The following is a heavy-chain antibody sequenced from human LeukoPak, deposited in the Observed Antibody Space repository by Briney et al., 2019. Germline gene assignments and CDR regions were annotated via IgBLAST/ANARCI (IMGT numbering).Heavy chain of an antibody. V-gene: IGHV3-23*01. CDR3: AKRIGSCDSISCLYFDR. CDR2: VSGSGGST. Sequence: GGSLRLSCAASGFTFSSYSMNWVRQAPGKGLEWVSTVSGSGGSTYYADSVKGRFTVSRDKVNNMVYLQMNSLRDEDTAVYYCAKRIGSCDSISCLYFDRWGQGALVTVSS. J-gene: IGHJ4*02. CDR1: GFTFSSYS. D-gene: IGHD2-2*01.